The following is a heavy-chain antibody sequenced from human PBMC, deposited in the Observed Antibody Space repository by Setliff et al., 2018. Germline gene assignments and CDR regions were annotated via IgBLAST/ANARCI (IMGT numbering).Heavy chain of an antibody. CDR1: DGSMTSGSYY. Sequence: SETLSLTCSVSDGSMTSGSYYWGWIRQPPGKGLEWIGSIFHSGRTYYNPSLKSRATMSLDTSKGQFSLKLSSVTAADTAVYYCAKDVGDGYGVDAYASGGFDIWGQGTLVTVSS. CDR2: IFHSGRT. CDR3: AKDVGDGYGVDAYASGGFDI. D-gene: IGHD5-18*01. V-gene: IGHV4-39*07. J-gene: IGHJ3*02.